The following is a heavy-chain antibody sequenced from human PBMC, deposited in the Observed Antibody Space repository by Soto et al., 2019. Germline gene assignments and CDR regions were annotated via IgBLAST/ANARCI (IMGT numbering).Heavy chain of an antibody. V-gene: IGHV3-73*01. CDR3: ARAPRLRFLEWLLPAQLDY. CDR1: GFTFIGSA. CDR2: IRSKANSYAT. D-gene: IGHD3-3*01. Sequence: GGSLRLSCASSGFTFIGSAMHWVRQASGKGLEWVGRIRSKANSYATAYAASVKGRFTISRDDSKNTAYLQMNSLRAEDTAVYYCARAPRLRFLEWLLPAQLDYWGQGTLVTVSS. J-gene: IGHJ4*02.